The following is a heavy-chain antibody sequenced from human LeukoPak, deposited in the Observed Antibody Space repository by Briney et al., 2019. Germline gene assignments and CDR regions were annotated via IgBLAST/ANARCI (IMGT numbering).Heavy chain of an antibody. J-gene: IGHJ4*02. CDR1: GFTVSSYA. CDR2: ISGSGGST. CDR3: ASQVIYDSSGPDDY. V-gene: IGHV3-23*01. Sequence: GGSLRLSCAASGFTVSSYAMSWVRQAPGRGLEWVSAISGSGGSTYYADSVKGRFTISRDNSKNTLYLQMNSLRAEDTAVYYCASQVIYDSSGPDDYWGQGTLVTVSS. D-gene: IGHD3-22*01.